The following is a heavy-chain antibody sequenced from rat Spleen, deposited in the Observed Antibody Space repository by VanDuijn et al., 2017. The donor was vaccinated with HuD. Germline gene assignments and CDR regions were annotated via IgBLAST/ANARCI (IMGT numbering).Heavy chain of an antibody. CDR1: GFSLTSYN. V-gene: IGHV2-41*01. Sequence: QVQLKESGPGLVQPSQTLSLTCTVAGFSLTSYNVHWVRQPPGKGLEWMGVIWNTGGTRYNSALKSRLSISKDTSKSQVFLKINNLQTVDTAMYFCARWGDWGQGVMVTVSS. CDR3: ARWGD. CDR2: IWNTGGT. J-gene: IGHJ2*01.